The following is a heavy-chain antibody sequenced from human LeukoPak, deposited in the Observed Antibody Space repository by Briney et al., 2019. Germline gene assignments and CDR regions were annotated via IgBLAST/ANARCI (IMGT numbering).Heavy chain of an antibody. D-gene: IGHD2-21*02. CDR3: ARDFSPYCGGDCYPNWFDP. CDR2: MNPNSGNT. CDR1: GYTFTSYD. Sequence: ASVKVSCKASGYTFTSYDINWVRQATGQGLEWMGWMNPNSGNTGYAQKFQGRVTITRDTSASTAYMELSSLRSEDMAVYYCARDFSPYCGGDCYPNWFDPWGQGTLVTVSS. J-gene: IGHJ5*02. V-gene: IGHV1-8*03.